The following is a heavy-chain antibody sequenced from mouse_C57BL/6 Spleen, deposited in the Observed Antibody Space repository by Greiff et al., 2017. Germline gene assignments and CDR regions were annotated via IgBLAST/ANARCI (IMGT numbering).Heavy chain of an antibody. V-gene: IGHV1-9*01. D-gene: IGHD2-4*01. J-gene: IGHJ2*01. Sequence: VQLVESGAELMKPGASVKLSCKATGYTFTGYWIEWVKQRPGHGLEWIGEILPGSGSTNYNEKFKGKATLTADTSSNTAYMQLSRLTTEDAAIYSCASDYLGNWGQGTTLTVSS. CDR1: GYTFTGYW. CDR3: ASDYLGN. CDR2: ILPGSGST.